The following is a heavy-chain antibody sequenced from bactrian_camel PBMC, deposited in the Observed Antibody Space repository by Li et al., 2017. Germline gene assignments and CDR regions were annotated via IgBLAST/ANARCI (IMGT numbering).Heavy chain of an antibody. Sequence: QLVESGGGSVQAGGSLRLSCAASGVSYSVYSVGWFRQAPGKEREGVATWKSVGSISYADSVKGRFTISPDNSNNTLYLQMNSLKPEDTAMYYYAVKGGPWNCAARFVAGFGYYGQGTQVTVS. J-gene: IGHJ4*01. CDR2: WKSVGSI. V-gene: IGHV3S42*01. D-gene: IGHD1*01. CDR1: GVSYSVYS.